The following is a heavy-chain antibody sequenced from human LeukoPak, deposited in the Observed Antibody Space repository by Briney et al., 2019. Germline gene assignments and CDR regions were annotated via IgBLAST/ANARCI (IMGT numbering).Heavy chain of an antibody. Sequence: GGSLRLSCAASGFTFSSYAMHWVRQAPGKGLEWVAVISYDGSNKYYADSVKGRFTISRDNSKNTLYLQMNSLRAEDTGLYYCARVYGSEIDYWGQGTQVIVSS. J-gene: IGHJ4*02. D-gene: IGHD3-10*01. CDR1: GFTFSSYA. V-gene: IGHV3-30*04. CDR2: ISYDGSNK. CDR3: ARVYGSEIDY.